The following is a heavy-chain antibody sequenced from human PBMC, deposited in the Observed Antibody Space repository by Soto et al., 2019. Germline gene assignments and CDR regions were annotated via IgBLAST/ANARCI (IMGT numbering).Heavy chain of an antibody. CDR1: GFTFSNYG. J-gene: IGHJ6*02. CDR3: AKVPYGVYSVLFIYYGMDV. Sequence: PGGSLRLSCAASGFTFSNYGMHWVRQAPGKGLEWVALISYDGSNKNYADSVKGRFTISRDNSKNTLYLQMNSLRAEDTAVYYCAKVPYGVYSVLFIYYGMDVCGQGTTVTVS. CDR2: ISYDGSNK. D-gene: IGHD4-17*01. V-gene: IGHV3-30*18.